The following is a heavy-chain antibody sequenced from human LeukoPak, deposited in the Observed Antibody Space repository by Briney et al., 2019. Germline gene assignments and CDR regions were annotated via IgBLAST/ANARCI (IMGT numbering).Heavy chain of an antibody. V-gene: IGHV4-34*01. CDR2: INHSGST. CDR1: GGSISSYY. Sequence: SETLSLTCTVSGGSISSYYWSWIRQPPGKGLEWIGEINHSGSTNYNPSLKSRVTISVDTSKNQFSLKLSSVTAADTAVYYCARGQARLAWFDPWGQGTLVTVSS. J-gene: IGHJ5*02. CDR3: ARGQARLAWFDP. D-gene: IGHD6-19*01.